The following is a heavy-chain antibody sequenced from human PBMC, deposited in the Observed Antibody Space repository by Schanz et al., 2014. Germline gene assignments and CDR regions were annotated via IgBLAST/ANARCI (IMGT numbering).Heavy chain of an antibody. CDR3: AKDAENTAMITDYFDY. D-gene: IGHD5-18*01. CDR1: GFSVGNKY. CDR2: IYIGGNT. Sequence: VRLVESGGGVVQPGGSLRLSCAASGFSVGNKYMNWVRQAPGKGLEWVSFIYIGGNTYYADAVRGRFTISRDNSKTTVYLQMNSLRAEDTAVYYCAKDAENTAMITDYFDYWGQGTLVTVSS. V-gene: IGHV3-53*01. J-gene: IGHJ4*02.